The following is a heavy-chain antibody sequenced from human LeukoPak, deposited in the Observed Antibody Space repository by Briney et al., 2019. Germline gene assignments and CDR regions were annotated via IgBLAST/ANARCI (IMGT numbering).Heavy chain of an antibody. CDR3: ARRLRGNWGVDY. Sequence: GASVNVSCKASGYTFTSYYMHWVRQAPGQGLDWMRIINPSAGSTSYAQKFQGRVNMTRDMSMSTVYMELSSMRSEDTAVYYCARRLRGNWGVDYWGQGTLVTVSS. CDR2: INPSAGST. D-gene: IGHD4-17*01. CDR1: GYTFTSYY. J-gene: IGHJ4*02. V-gene: IGHV1-46*01.